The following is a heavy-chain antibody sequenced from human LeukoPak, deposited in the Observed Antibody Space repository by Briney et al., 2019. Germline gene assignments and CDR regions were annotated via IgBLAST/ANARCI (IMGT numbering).Heavy chain of an antibody. CDR2: IIGSGGST. CDR3: AKEGGITMIPRAYYYGMDV. V-gene: IGHV3-23*01. CDR1: GFTFSSYA. Sequence: PGGSLRLSCAASGFTFSSYAMSGVRQAPGEGLEWVSAIIGSGGSTYYAHSVKGRFTISRDNSKNTLYLQMYSLRAEDTAVYYCAKEGGITMIPRAYYYGMDVWGQGTTVTVSS. D-gene: IGHD3-22*01. J-gene: IGHJ6*02.